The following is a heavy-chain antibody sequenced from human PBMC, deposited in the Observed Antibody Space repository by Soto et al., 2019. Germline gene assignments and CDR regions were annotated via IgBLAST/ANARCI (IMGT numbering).Heavy chain of an antibody. Sequence: QVQLVESGGGLVKPAGSLRLSCAASGFTFSDYYMSWIRQAPGKGLEWISYISSSGNYADYADSMKGRFSISRDNAKNSLYLKVQSLRAEDTVVYYCARSSGSYWWEFAYWGQGPLVTVSS. D-gene: IGHD3-10*01. CDR1: GFTFSDYY. CDR3: ARSSGSYWWEFAY. V-gene: IGHV3-11*06. CDR2: ISSSGNYA. J-gene: IGHJ4*02.